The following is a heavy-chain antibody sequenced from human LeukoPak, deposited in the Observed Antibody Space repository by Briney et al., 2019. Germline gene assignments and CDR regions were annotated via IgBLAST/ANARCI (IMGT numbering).Heavy chain of an antibody. CDR2: IYHTGNI. CDR1: GASITSHY. D-gene: IGHD6-19*01. CDR3: ARFGSGWWYNDY. J-gene: IGHJ4*02. Sequence: PSETLSLTCAVSGASITSHYWTWIRQPPGKGLEWIGYIYHTGNIKYNPSLNSRVTISIDTSKNQFSLKLGSVTAADTAVYYCARFGSGWWYNDYWGQGTLVTVSS. V-gene: IGHV4-59*11.